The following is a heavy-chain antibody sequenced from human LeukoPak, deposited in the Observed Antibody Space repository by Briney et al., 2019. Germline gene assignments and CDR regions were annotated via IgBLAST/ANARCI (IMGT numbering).Heavy chain of an antibody. CDR3: ARLEYGKRFLEWLLGP. D-gene: IGHD3-3*01. J-gene: IGHJ4*02. Sequence: SQTLSLTCTVSGGSISSGGYYWSWIRQPPGKGLEWIGYIYHSGSTYYNPSLKSRVTISVDRSKNQFSLKLSSVTAADTAVYYCARLEYGKRFLEWLLGPWGQGTLVTVSS. V-gene: IGHV4-30-2*01. CDR1: GGSISSGGYY. CDR2: IYHSGST.